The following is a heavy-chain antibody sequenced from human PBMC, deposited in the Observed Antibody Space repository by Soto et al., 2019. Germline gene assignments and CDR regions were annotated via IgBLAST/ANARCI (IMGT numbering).Heavy chain of an antibody. CDR1: GDSFISYS. J-gene: IGHJ6*03. Sequence: QVQLVQSGAELKKPGSSVMVSCEASGDSFISYSFTWVRQAPGQGLEWMGRIIPIQGKANYALKFQDRVTITADRSTRTAYMELRSLRPEDTAVYYCAKSLLFVDHAYMDVWGKGTTVTVSS. CDR2: IIPIQGKA. V-gene: IGHV1-69*02. CDR3: AKSLLFVDHAYMDV. D-gene: IGHD2-21*01.